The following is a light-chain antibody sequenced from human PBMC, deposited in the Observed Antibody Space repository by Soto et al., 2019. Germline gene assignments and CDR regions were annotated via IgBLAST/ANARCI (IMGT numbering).Light chain of an antibody. J-gene: IGLJ3*02. CDR2: GNS. V-gene: IGLV1-40*01. CDR3: QSYDSSLSAL. CDR1: SSNIGAGYD. Sequence: QSVLTQPPSVSGAPGQRVTISCTGSSSNIGAGYDVHWYQQLPGTAPKLLIYGNSNRPSGVPDRFSGSKSCTSASLAITGLQAEDEADYYFQSYDSSLSALFGGGTKLTVL.